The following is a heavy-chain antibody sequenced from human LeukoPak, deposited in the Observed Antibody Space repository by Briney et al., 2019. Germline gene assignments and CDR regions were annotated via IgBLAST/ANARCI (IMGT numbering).Heavy chain of an antibody. CDR1: GFTFSSYW. V-gene: IGHV3-7*01. CDR2: IKQDGSEK. D-gene: IGHD3-22*01. J-gene: IGHJ4*02. Sequence: PGGSLRLSCAASGFTFSSYWMSWVRQAPGKGLEWVANIKQDGSEKYYVDSVKGRFTISRDNAKNSLYLQMNSLRAEDAAVYYCARKYYYDSSGYWVFDYWGQGTLVTVSS. CDR3: ARKYYYDSSGYWVFDY.